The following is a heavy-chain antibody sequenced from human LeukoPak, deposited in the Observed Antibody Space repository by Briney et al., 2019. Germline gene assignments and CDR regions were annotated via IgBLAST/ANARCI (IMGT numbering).Heavy chain of an antibody. J-gene: IGHJ6*03. CDR1: GGSISSSSYY. D-gene: IGHD5-18*01. CDR2: IYYSGST. Sequence: SETLSLTCTVSGGSISSSSYYWGWIRQPPGKGLEWIGNIYYSGSTNYNPSLKSRVTISVDTSKNQFSLKLSSVTAADTAVYYCTRGSTAYYYMDVWGKGTTVIISS. V-gene: IGHV4-61*05. CDR3: TRGSTAYYYMDV.